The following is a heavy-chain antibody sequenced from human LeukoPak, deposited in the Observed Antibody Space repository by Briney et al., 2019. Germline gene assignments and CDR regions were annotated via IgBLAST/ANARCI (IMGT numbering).Heavy chain of an antibody. J-gene: IGHJ4*02. V-gene: IGHV3-48*03. CDR1: GFPFSSYE. Sequence: GGSLRLSCAASGFPFSSYEMNWVRQAPGKGLEWVSYISGGGSTIYYADSVKGRFTISRDNAKNSLYLQMNSLRAEDTAVYYCARRSSGCHYYFDYWGQGTLVTVSS. CDR3: ARRSSGCHYYFDY. D-gene: IGHD6-19*01. CDR2: ISGGGSTI.